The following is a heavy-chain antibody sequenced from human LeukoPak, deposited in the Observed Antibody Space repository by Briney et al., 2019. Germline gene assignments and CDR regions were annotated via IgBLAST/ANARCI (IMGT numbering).Heavy chain of an antibody. CDR3: ARAGYDSSGYSTYYFDY. CDR2: IYYSGST. Sequence: SETLSLACTVSGGSISSGGYYWSWIRQHPGKGLEWIGYIYYSGSTYYNPSLKSRVTISIDTSKNQFSLKLSSVTAADTAVYYCARAGYDSSGYSTYYFDYWGQGTLVTVSS. CDR1: GGSISSGGYY. V-gene: IGHV4-31*03. J-gene: IGHJ4*02. D-gene: IGHD3-22*01.